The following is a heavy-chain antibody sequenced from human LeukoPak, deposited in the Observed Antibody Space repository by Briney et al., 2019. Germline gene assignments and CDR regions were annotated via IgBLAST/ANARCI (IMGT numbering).Heavy chain of an antibody. CDR3: ARDGVGNDAFDI. V-gene: IGHV3-30*04. J-gene: IGHJ3*02. D-gene: IGHD1-26*01. Sequence: GGSLRLSCAASGFTFSSYAMHWVRQAPGKGLEWVAVISYDGSNKYYADSVKGRFTISRDNSKNTLYLQMNSLRAEDTAVYYCARDGVGNDAFDIWGQGTMVTVSS. CDR1: GFTFSSYA. CDR2: ISYDGSNK.